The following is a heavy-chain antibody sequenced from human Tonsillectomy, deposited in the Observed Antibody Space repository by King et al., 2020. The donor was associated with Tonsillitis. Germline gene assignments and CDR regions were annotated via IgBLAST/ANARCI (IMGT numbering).Heavy chain of an antibody. Sequence: VQLQESGPGLVKPSETLSLTCTVSGGSISDNYWSWIRQPPGKGLEWIGYLYYSGSTNYNPSLKSRVTISVDTSKNQFSLQLSSVPAADTAVYYCARPERWWGGWWYFDLWGRGTLVTVSS. CDR3: ARPERWWGGWWYFDL. CDR2: LYYSGST. J-gene: IGHJ2*01. V-gene: IGHV4-59*08. CDR1: GGSISDNY. D-gene: IGHD2-15*01.